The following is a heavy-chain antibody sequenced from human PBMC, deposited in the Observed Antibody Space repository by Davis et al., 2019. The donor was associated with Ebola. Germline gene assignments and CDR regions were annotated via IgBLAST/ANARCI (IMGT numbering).Heavy chain of an antibody. CDR2: ISSDGRNK. D-gene: IGHD3-3*01. CDR1: GFTLSIYT. Sequence: GESLKISCAASGFTLSIYTMHWVRQAPGKGLEWVAAISSDGRNKHYADSVRGRVAISRDTSKDTLYLPMSGLRAEDTAVYYCATAENSFGVVLRHYFESWGQGTLVTVSA. J-gene: IGHJ4*02. V-gene: IGHV3-30*09. CDR3: ATAENSFGVVLRHYFES.